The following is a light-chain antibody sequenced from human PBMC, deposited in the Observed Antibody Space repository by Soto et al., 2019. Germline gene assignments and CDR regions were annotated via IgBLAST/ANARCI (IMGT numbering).Light chain of an antibody. J-gene: IGLJ3*02. CDR1: SSNIGAGYD. CDR2: GNS. CDR3: QSYDRSLSAWV. V-gene: IGLV1-40*01. Sequence: QSVLTQPPSVSGAPGQRVTISCTGSSSNIGAGYDVHWYQQLPGTAPKLLIYGNSNRPSGVPDRFSGSKSGTSASLAITGLRAEDEADYYCQSYDRSLSAWVFGGGTKLTVL.